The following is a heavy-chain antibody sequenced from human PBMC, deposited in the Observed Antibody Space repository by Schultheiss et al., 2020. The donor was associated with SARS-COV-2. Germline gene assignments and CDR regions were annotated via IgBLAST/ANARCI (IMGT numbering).Heavy chain of an antibody. CDR1: GYTFTSYG. D-gene: IGHD6-19*01. Sequence: ASVKVSCKASGYTFTSYGISWVRQAPGQGLEWMGWINPNSGGTNYAQKFQGWVTMTRDTSISTAYMELSRLRSDDTAVYYCASLPYSSGWYYDYWGQGTLVTVSS. V-gene: IGHV1-2*04. J-gene: IGHJ4*02. CDR2: INPNSGGT. CDR3: ASLPYSSGWYYDY.